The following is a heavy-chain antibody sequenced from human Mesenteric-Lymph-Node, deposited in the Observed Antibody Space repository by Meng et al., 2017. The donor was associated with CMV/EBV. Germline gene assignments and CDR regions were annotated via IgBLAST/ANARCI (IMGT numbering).Heavy chain of an antibody. D-gene: IGHD6-19*01. CDR3: ARVRYSTGWQFDL. V-gene: IGHV3-30*02. CDR1: GFTFSSYG. CDR2: IRYDGSNK. J-gene: IGHJ5*02. Sequence: GESLKISCAASGFTFSSYGMHWVRQAPGKGLEWVAFIRYDGSNKYYADSVKGRFTISRDNSKNTLYLQMNSLRAEDTAVYYCARVRYSTGWQFDLWGQGTLVTAPQ.